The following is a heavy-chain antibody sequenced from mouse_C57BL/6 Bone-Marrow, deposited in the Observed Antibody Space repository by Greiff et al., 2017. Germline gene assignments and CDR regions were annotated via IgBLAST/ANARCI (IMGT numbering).Heavy chain of an antibody. V-gene: IGHV1-55*01. J-gene: IGHJ4*01. CDR3: ARGVTTSPFYAMDY. Sequence: QVQLQQPGAELVKPGASVKMSCKASGYTFTSYWITWVKQRPGQGLEWIGDIYPGSGSTNYNEKFKSQATLTVDTSSSTAYMQLSSLTSEDSAVYYCARGVTTSPFYAMDYWGQGTSVTVSS. CDR2: IYPGSGST. D-gene: IGHD2-1*01. CDR1: GYTFTSYW.